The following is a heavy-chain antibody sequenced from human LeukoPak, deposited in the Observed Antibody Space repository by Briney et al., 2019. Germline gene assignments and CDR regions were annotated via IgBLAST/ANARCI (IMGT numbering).Heavy chain of an antibody. V-gene: IGHV3-48*03. CDR3: AREGYDSSGHHAPDY. Sequence: HPGGSLRLSCAASGFTFSSYEMNWVRQAPGKGLEWVSYISSSGSTIYYADSVKGRFTISRDNAKNSLYLQMNSLRAEDTAVYYCAREGYDSSGHHAPDYWGQGTLVTVSS. CDR2: ISSSGSTI. CDR1: GFTFSSYE. J-gene: IGHJ4*02. D-gene: IGHD3-22*01.